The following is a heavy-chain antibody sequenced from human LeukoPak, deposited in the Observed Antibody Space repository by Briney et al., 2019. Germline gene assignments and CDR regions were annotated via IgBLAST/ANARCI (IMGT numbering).Heavy chain of an antibody. CDR3: ARQHGSGSSLTAFDI. Sequence: GGSLRLSCAASGFTFSSYEMNWVRQAPGEGLEWVSHIRSSGSPIYYADSVKGRFTISRDNPKNSLYLRMNSLRAEDTAVYYYARQHGSGSSLTAFDIWGQGTMVTVSS. CDR1: GFTFSSYE. CDR2: IRSSGSPI. J-gene: IGHJ3*02. D-gene: IGHD3-10*01. V-gene: IGHV3-48*03.